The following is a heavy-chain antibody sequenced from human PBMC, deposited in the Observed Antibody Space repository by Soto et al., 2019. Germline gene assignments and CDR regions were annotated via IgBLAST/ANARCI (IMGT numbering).Heavy chain of an antibody. CDR3: ARGGLYDFWSGYYRLSWWFDP. V-gene: IGHV1-8*01. D-gene: IGHD3-3*01. CDR2: MNPNSGNT. J-gene: IGHJ5*02. CDR1: GYTFTSYD. Sequence: VSVKVSCKASGYTFTSYDINWVRQATGQGLEWMGWMNPNSGNTGYAQKFQGRVTMTRNTSISTAYVELSSLRSEDTAVYYCARGGLYDFWSGYYRLSWWFDPWGQGTLVTVSS.